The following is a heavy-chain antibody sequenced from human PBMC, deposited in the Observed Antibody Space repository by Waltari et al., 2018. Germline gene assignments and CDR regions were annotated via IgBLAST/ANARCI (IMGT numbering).Heavy chain of an antibody. CDR1: GGSISSSSYY. CDR3: ARDPVRDDYGDYLPY. CDR2: IYYSGST. V-gene: IGHV4-39*07. Sequence: QLQLQESGPGLVKPSETLSLTCTVSGGSISSSSYYWGWIRQPPGKGLEWIGSIYYSGSTDYNPSLKSRVTISVDTSKNQFSLKLSSVTAADTAVYYCARDPVRDDYGDYLPYWGQGTLVTVSS. J-gene: IGHJ4*02. D-gene: IGHD4-17*01.